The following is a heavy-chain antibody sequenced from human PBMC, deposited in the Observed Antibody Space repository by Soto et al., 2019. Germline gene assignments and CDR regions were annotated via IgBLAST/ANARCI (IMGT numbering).Heavy chain of an antibody. CDR2: ISSSSSTI. CDR1: GFTFSSYS. CDR3: ARVIVPAAKGLEFDP. J-gene: IGHJ5*02. D-gene: IGHD2-2*01. V-gene: IGHV3-48*02. Sequence: GGSLRLSCAASGFTFSSYSMNWVRQAPGKGLEWVSYISSSSSTIYYADSVKGRFTISRDNAKNSLYLQMNSLRDEDTAVYYCARVIVPAAKGLEFDPWGQGTLVTVSS.